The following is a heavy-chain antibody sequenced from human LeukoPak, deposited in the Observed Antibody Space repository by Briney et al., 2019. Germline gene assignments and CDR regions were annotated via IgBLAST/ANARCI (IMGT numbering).Heavy chain of an antibody. Sequence: SETLSLTCAVYGGSLSGYYWTWIRQPPGKGLEWIGEIYHSGSTNYNPSLKSRVTISVDKSKNQFSLKLSSVTAADTAVYYCARVPVAGTYYYYYGMDVWGQGTTVTVSS. D-gene: IGHD6-19*01. J-gene: IGHJ6*02. CDR3: ARVPVAGTYYYYYGMDV. CDR1: GGSLSGYY. CDR2: IYHSGST. V-gene: IGHV4-34*01.